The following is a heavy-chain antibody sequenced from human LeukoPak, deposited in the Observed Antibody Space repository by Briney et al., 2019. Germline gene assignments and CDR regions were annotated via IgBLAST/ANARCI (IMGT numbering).Heavy chain of an antibody. J-gene: IGHJ4*02. CDR2: MSSSGSTI. Sequence: GGSLRLSCAASGFTFSDYYMSWFRQAPGKGLEWVSYMSSSGSTIYYADSVKGRFTISRDNAKDSLYLQMNSLRAEDTAVFYCASGGRGNFDYWGQGTLVTVSS. D-gene: IGHD1-26*01. CDR3: ASGGRGNFDY. CDR1: GFTFSDYY. V-gene: IGHV3-11*04.